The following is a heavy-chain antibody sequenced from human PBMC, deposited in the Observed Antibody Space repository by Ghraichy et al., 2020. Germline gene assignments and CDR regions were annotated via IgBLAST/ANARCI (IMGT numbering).Heavy chain of an antibody. CDR2: IYWDDDK. V-gene: IGHV2-5*02. J-gene: IGHJ4*02. Sequence: SGPTLVKPTQTLTLTCTFSGFSLSTSGVGVGWIRQPPGKALECLSLIYWDDDKRYSPSLKSRLTITNDTSKTPLVLTMTNMNPVDTAQYYCAHSPTSGSYYGYFDYWGQGTLVTVSS. D-gene: IGHD1-26*01. CDR3: AHSPTSGSYYGYFDY. CDR1: GFSLSTSGVG.